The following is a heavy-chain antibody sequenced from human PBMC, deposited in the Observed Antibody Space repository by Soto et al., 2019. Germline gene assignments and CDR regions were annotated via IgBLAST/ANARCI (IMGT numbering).Heavy chain of an antibody. CDR2: ISYSGSP. CDR1: GVSGSRDYQ. D-gene: IGHD1-26*01. J-gene: IGHJ1*01. Sequence: TLSVTCTVSGVSGSRDYQWICIRQPPGKGLEWIGHISYSGSPYYHPSLRSRLSISVDTSKNQFSLKVKSVTAADTAVYYFARAWDFWGQGTLVIVSS. V-gene: IGHV4-30-4*01. CDR3: ARAWDF.